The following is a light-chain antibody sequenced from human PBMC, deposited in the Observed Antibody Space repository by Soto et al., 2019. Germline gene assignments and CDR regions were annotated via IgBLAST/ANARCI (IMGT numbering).Light chain of an antibody. CDR1: QSIGTW. V-gene: IGKV1-12*01. Sequence: DIQLTQSPPYLSASVGERVNITCLASQSIGTWLAWHQQKPGKAPNLLMFDASTLHTGVPSRFSGSGSGADFTLTISSLQPEDFATYYCQQANSFPITFGQGTRLEIK. CDR2: DAS. CDR3: QQANSFPIT. J-gene: IGKJ5*01.